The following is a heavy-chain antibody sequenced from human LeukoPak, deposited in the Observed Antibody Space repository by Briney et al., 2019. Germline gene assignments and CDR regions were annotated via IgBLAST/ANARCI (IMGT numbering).Heavy chain of an antibody. D-gene: IGHD2-15*01. Sequence: SETLSLTCTVSGDSISSGYYWDWIRQPPGKGLEWIGYIYYSGSTNYNPSLKSRVTISVDTSKNQFSLKLSSVTAADTAVYYCARVKGSRIVDYYYYYYMDVWGKGTTVTVSS. CDR2: IYYSGST. CDR1: GDSISSGYY. CDR3: ARVKGSRIVDYYYYYYMDV. V-gene: IGHV4-59*01. J-gene: IGHJ6*03.